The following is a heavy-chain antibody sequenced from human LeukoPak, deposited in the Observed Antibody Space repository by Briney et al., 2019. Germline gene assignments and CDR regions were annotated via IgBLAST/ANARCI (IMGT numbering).Heavy chain of an antibody. CDR3: AKDKGERYVRYFDY. CDR2: ISAPSGRS. J-gene: IGHJ4*02. Sequence: PGRSLRLSCTASGFNFSSYAMSWVRQAPGKGLEWVSYISAPSGRSQYADSVMGRFTISRDNSKNTLYLQMNSLRAEDTAIYYCAKDKGERYVRYFDYWGQGALVTVCS. CDR1: GFNFSSYA. D-gene: IGHD3-16*01. V-gene: IGHV3-23*01.